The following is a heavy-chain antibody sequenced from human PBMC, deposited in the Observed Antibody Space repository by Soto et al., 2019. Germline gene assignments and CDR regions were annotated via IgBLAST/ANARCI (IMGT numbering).Heavy chain of an antibody. V-gene: IGHV1-69*13. CDR1: GGTFSSYA. CDR3: ASRITIFGVAKISYYFDY. CDR2: IIPIFGTA. D-gene: IGHD3-3*01. J-gene: IGHJ4*02. Sequence: GASVKVSCKASGGTFSSYAISWVRQAPGQGLEWMGGIIPIFGTANYAQKFQGRVTITADESTSTAYMELSSLRSEDTAVYYCASRITIFGVAKISYYFDYWGQGTLVNVSS.